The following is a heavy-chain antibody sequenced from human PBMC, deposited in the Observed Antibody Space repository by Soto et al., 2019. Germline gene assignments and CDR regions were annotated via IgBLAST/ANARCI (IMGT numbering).Heavy chain of an antibody. CDR1: GGSISSSSYY. D-gene: IGHD1-7*01. V-gene: IGHV4-39*01. Sequence: SETLSLTCTVSGGSISSSSYYWGWIRQPPGKGLEWIGSIYYSGSTYYNPSLKSRVTISVDTSKNQFSLKLSSVTAADTAVYYCARRGTGTTYHWFDPWGQGTLVTSPQ. CDR3: ARRGTGTTYHWFDP. CDR2: IYYSGST. J-gene: IGHJ5*02.